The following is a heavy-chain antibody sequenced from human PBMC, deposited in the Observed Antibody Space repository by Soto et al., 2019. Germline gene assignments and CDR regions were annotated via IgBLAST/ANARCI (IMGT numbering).Heavy chain of an antibody. CDR2: IYYSGTT. CDR1: GDSISSSNYY. D-gene: IGHD6-13*01. Sequence: SETLSLTCTVSGDSISSSNYYWGWIRQPPGKGLEWIANIYYSGTTYYNPSLKSRVTISVDTSKNHFSLKLSSVTAADTAVYYCARRYSSAFDIWGQGTMVTVS. J-gene: IGHJ3*02. CDR3: ARRYSSAFDI. V-gene: IGHV4-39*02.